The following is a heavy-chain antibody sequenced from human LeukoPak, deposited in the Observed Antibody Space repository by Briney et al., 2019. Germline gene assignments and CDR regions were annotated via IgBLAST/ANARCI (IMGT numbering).Heavy chain of an antibody. CDR3: ARGPGEDFDL. J-gene: IGHJ2*01. Sequence: GRSLRLSCAASGFTFSSYGMHWVRQAPGKGLEWVSAISGSGGSTYYADSVKGRFTISRDNSKNTLYLQMNSLRAEDTAVYYCARGPGEDFDLWGRGTLVTVSS. D-gene: IGHD3-10*01. CDR2: ISGSGGST. CDR1: GFTFSSYG. V-gene: IGHV3-23*01.